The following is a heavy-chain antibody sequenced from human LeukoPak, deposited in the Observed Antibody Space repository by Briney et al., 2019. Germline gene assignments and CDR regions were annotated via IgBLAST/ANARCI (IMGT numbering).Heavy chain of an antibody. CDR3: ARGGGSYFLY. Sequence: GGSLRLSCAASGFTFSDYHMSWIRQAPGKGLEWISYISSTNSYTNYADSVKGRFTISRDNAKNSLYMQMNSLGAEDTAVYYCARGGGSYFLYWGQGTLVTVSS. J-gene: IGHJ4*02. V-gene: IGHV3-11*05. D-gene: IGHD1-26*01. CDR1: GFTFSDYH. CDR2: ISSTNSYT.